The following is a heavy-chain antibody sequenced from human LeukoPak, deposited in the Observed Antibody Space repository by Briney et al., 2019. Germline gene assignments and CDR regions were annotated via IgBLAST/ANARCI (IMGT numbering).Heavy chain of an antibody. D-gene: IGHD5-12*01. CDR1: GGAISSGANS. CDR3: ARGRGAFIFDF. CDR2: IYHSGST. V-gene: IGHV4-30-2*01. J-gene: IGHJ4*02. Sequence: PSETLSLTCGVSGGAISSGANSWSWIRKPPGKGLEWIGYIYHSGSTHYNPPLKSRVTISVDRSKNQFSLKLRSVTAADTAVYYCARGRGAFIFDFWGQGTLVTVSS.